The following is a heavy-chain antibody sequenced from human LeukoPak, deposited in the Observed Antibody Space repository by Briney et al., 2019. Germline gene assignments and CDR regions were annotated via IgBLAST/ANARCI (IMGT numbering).Heavy chain of an antibody. V-gene: IGHV1-46*01. CDR1: GYTFTIYY. CDR3: ARELGWLLRTPPILQEDY. D-gene: IGHD5-24*01. J-gene: IGHJ4*02. CDR2: INPSGDST. Sequence: WASVTVSCTASGYTFTIYYMHWVRQAPGQGLEWMGIINPSGDSTSYAQKFQGRVTMTRDTSTSTVYMELSSLRSEDTAVYYCARELGWLLRTPPILQEDYWGQGTLVTVSS.